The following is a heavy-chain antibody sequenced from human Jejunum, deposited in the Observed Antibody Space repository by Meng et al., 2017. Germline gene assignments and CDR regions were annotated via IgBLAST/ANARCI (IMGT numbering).Heavy chain of an antibody. Sequence: QVQVDQSGAEVKKPGASVKVSCKAPGLTFTGHHMHWVRQVPGQGFEWMGRINSNSGGTNYAQKFKGRFTMTSEYMELSRLTSDDTAVYYCARVPYNYDNGGYYYRWGQGTLVTVSS. D-gene: IGHD3-22*01. J-gene: IGHJ4*02. CDR2: INSNSGGT. CDR1: GLTFTGHH. CDR3: ARVPYNYDNGGYYYR. V-gene: IGHV1-2*06.